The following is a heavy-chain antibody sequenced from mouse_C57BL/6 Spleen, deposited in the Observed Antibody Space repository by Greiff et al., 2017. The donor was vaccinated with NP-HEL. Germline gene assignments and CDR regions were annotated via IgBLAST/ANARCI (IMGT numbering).Heavy chain of an antibody. D-gene: IGHD4-1*01. CDR2: IYPGDGDT. J-gene: IGHJ3*01. CDR1: GYAFSSSW. CDR3: ARSAETGTGFAY. V-gene: IGHV1-82*01. Sequence: VQLQQSGPELVKPGASVKISCKASGYAFSSSWMNWVKQRPGKGLEWIGRIYPGDGDTNYNGKFKGKATLTADKSSSTAYMQLSSLTSEDSAVYFCARSAETGTGFAYWGQGTLVTVSA.